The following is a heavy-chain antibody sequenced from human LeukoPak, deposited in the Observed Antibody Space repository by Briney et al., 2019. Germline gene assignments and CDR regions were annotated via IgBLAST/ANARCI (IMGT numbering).Heavy chain of an antibody. J-gene: IGHJ4*02. Sequence: SQTLSLTCTVSGGSISSGSYYWSWIRQPAGKGLEWIGRIYTSGSTNYNPSLKSRVTISVDTSKNQFSLKLSSVTAADTAVYYCARDLWGSGIDNWGQGTLVTVSS. CDR2: IYTSGST. D-gene: IGHD3-10*01. CDR3: ARDLWGSGIDN. CDR1: GGSISSGSYY. V-gene: IGHV4-61*02.